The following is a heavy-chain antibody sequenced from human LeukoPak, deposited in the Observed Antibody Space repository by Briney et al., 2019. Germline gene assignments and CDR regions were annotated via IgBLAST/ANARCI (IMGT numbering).Heavy chain of an antibody. D-gene: IGHD3-16*02. CDR1: GFTFSSYG. CDR3: ARDWRVGVWGSYRLILDY. V-gene: IGHV3-30*02. J-gene: IGHJ4*02. CDR2: IRYDGSNK. Sequence: GGSLRLSCAASGFTFSSYGMHWVRQAPGKGLEWVAFIRYDGSNKYYADSVKGRLTISRDNPKNTLYLQMNSLRAEDTAVYYCARDWRVGVWGSYRLILDYWGQGTLVTVSS.